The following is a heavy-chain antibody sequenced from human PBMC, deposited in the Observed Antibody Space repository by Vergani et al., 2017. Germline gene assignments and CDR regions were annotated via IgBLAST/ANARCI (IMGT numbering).Heavy chain of an antibody. D-gene: IGHD3-22*01. J-gene: IGHJ4*02. V-gene: IGHV1-69*01. CDR3: ARVGAYYYDSSGPRYYFDY. CDR1: GGTFSSYA. CDR2: IIPIFGTA. Sequence: QVQLVQSGAEVKKPGSSVKVSCKASGGTFSSYAISWVRQAPGQGLEWMGGIIPIFGTANYAQKFQGRVTITADESTSTAYMELSSLRSEDTALYYCARVGAYYYDSSGPRYYFDYWGQGTLVTVSS.